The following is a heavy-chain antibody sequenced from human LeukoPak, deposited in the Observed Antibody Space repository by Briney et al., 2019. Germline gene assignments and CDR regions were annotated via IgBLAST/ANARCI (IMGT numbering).Heavy chain of an antibody. D-gene: IGHD2-15*01. J-gene: IGHJ4*02. V-gene: IGHV4-59*01. CDR3: ARGSRLDY. CDR2: IYYSGRT. CDR1: GGSISSYY. Sequence: SETLSLTCTVSGGSISSYYWSWIRQPPGKGLEWIGYIYYSGRTNYNPSLKSRVTISVDTSKNQFSLKLSSVTAADTAVYYCARGSRLDYWGQGTLVTVSS.